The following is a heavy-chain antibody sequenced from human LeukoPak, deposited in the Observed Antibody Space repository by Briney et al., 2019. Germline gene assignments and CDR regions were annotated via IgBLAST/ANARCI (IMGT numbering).Heavy chain of an antibody. J-gene: IGHJ4*02. D-gene: IGHD3-10*01. Sequence: GGSLRLSCAASGFTFRNYVIHWVRQAPGKGLEWVAVTSSDLNVELYADSVKGRFTISRDNSRSTLYLQMNSLRPEDTAIYYCAREGYYGSGSPPSLYFDYWGQGTLVTVSS. CDR3: AREGYYGSGSPPSLYFDY. V-gene: IGHV3-30-3*01. CDR1: GFTFRNYV. CDR2: TSSDLNVE.